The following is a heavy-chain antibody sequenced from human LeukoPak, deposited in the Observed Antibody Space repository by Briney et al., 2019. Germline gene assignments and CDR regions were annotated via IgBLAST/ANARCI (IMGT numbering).Heavy chain of an antibody. J-gene: IGHJ4*02. Sequence: GGSLRLSCAASGFTFSNAWMNWVRQAPGKGLEWVGRIKSKTDGGTTDYAAPVKGRFTISRDDSKNTLYLQMNSLKTEDTAVYYCTRDLGIVVVPAATDYWGQGTLVTVSS. CDR2: IKSKTDGGTT. CDR3: TRDLGIVVVPAATDY. CDR1: GFTFSNAW. V-gene: IGHV3-15*07. D-gene: IGHD2-2*01.